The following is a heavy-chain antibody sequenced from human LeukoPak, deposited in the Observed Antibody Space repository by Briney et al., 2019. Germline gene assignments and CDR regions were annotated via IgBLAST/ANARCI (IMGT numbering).Heavy chain of an antibody. V-gene: IGHV3-30-3*01. D-gene: IGHD6-19*01. CDR2: ISYDGSNK. J-gene: IGHJ4*02. CDR3: ARTYSSGWYPRYYFDY. CDR1: GFTFSSYA. Sequence: PGRSLRLSCAASGFTFSSYAMHWVRQAPGKGLEWVAVISYDGSNKYYADSVKGRFTISRDNSKNTLYLQMNSLRAEDTAVYYCARTYSSGWYPRYYFDYWGQGTLVTVSS.